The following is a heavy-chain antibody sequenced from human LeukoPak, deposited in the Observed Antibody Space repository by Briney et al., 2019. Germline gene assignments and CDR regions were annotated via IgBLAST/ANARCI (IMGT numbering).Heavy chain of an antibody. CDR2: IRYDGSNK. D-gene: IGHD3-10*01. J-gene: IGHJ4*02. CDR3: AKDFPLTAVRGEGRSGEEPDY. CDR1: GFTFSSYG. V-gene: IGHV3-30*02. Sequence: PGGSLRLSCAASGFTFSSYGMHWVRQAPGKGLEWVAFIRYDGSNKYYADSVKGRFTISRDNSKNTLYLQMNSLRAEDTAVYYCAKDFPLTAVRGEGRSGEEPDYWGQGTLVTVSS.